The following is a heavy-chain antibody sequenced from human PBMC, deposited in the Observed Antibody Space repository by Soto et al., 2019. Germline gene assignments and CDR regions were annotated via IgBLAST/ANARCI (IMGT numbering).Heavy chain of an antibody. Sequence: QVQLQESGPGLVKSSQTLSLTCTVSGGSISSGGNYWSWIRQHPGKGLEGIGYIYHSGRTYYNPSLKSRVTISVDTSKNQFSLKLNSVTAADTAVYYCARARMVRGVIYYYGMDVWGQGTTVTVSS. CDR1: GGSISSGGNY. D-gene: IGHD3-10*01. J-gene: IGHJ6*02. CDR3: ARARMVRGVIYYYGMDV. V-gene: IGHV4-31*03. CDR2: IYHSGRT.